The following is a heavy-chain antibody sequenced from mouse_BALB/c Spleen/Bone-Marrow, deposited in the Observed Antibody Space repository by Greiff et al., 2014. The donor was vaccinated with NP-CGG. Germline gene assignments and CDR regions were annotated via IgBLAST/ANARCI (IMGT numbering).Heavy chain of an antibody. CDR2: IDPANGNT. D-gene: IGHD1-1*01. CDR3: ARYYYGYYFDY. J-gene: IGHJ2*01. V-gene: IGHV14-3*02. Sequence: VQLQQSGAELVKPGASVKLSCAASGFNIKDTYMHWVKQRPEQGLEWIGRIDPANGNTKYDPKFQGKATITADTSSNTAYLQLSSLTSEDTAVYYCARYYYGYYFDYWGQGTTLTVSS. CDR1: GFNIKDTY.